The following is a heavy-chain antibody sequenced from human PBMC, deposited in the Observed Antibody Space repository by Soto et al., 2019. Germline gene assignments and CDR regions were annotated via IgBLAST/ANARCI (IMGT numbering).Heavy chain of an antibody. J-gene: IGHJ4*02. CDR3: AGGEPTRTLDYFDD. Sequence: EVQLVESGGGLVKPGGSLRLSCAASGFTFSSYSMSWVRQAPGKGLEWVSSISGTSTYIYYADSVRGRFTISRDNAKNSLYLQMNSLRAEGTAVYYCAGGEPTRTLDYFDDWGQGTLVTVSS. CDR2: ISGTSTYI. D-gene: IGHD1-1*01. V-gene: IGHV3-21*01. CDR1: GFTFSSYS.